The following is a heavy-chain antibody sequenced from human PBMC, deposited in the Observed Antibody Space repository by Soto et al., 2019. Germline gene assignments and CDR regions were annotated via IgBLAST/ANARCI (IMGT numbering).Heavy chain of an antibody. CDR1: GYTFNTYY. V-gene: IGHV1-46*02. Sequence: QVQLVQSGAEVKKPGASVKVSCKPSGYTFNTYYLHWVRQAPGQALEWMGVIHPSGGGTTYAQKFLGRVAVTRDTSTSTVFMELRSLRSDDTAVYYCARGGPIAVVTASFDYWGQGTLVTVSS. D-gene: IGHD2-21*02. CDR2: IHPSGGGT. CDR3: ARGGPIAVVTASFDY. J-gene: IGHJ4*02.